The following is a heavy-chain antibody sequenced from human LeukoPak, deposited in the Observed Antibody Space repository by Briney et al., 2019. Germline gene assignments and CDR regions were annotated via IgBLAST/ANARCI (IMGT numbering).Heavy chain of an antibody. V-gene: IGHV3-9*01. CDR3: ARRSSGYYMDV. CDR2: ISWISDRV. CDR1: GFTFDDYT. D-gene: IGHD6-6*01. Sequence: GRSLRLSCAASGFTFDDYTMHWVRQAPGKGPEWVSGISWISDRVAYADSVKGRFTISRDNAKNSLYLQMNSLRAEDTAVYYCARRSSGYYMDVWGKGTTVTVSS. J-gene: IGHJ6*03.